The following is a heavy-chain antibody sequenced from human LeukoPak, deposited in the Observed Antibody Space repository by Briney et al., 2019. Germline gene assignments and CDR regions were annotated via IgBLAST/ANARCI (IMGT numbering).Heavy chain of an antibody. Sequence: PGGSLRLSCAASGFTFTNHGLHWVRQAPEKGLEWVANIKTDGSEKYYVDSVKGRFTISRDNAKNSLYLQMNSLRAEDTAVYYCARDYTGYFPWGQGTLVIVSS. CDR1: GFTFTNHG. J-gene: IGHJ5*02. D-gene: IGHD3-9*01. CDR3: ARDYTGYFP. V-gene: IGHV3-7*03. CDR2: IKTDGSEK.